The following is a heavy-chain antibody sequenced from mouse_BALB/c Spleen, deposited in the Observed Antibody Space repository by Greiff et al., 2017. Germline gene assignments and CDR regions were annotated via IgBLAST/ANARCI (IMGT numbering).Heavy chain of an antibody. D-gene: IGHD2-14*01. J-gene: IGHJ4*01. Sequence: EVHLVESGGGLVQPGGSLKLSCAASGFTFSSFGMHWVRQAPEKGLEWVAYISSGSSTIYYADTVKGRFTISRDNPKNTLFLQMTSLRSEDTAMYYCARPYRYDEVYAMDYWGQGTSVTVSS. CDR2: ISSGSSTI. V-gene: IGHV5-17*02. CDR1: GFTFSSFG. CDR3: ARPYRYDEVYAMDY.